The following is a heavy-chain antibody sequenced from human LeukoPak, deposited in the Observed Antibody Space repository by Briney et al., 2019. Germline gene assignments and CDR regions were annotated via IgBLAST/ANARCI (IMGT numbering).Heavy chain of an antibody. CDR1: GGSISSGSYY. D-gene: IGHD3-9*01. CDR3: AREDIVTDYDGFDY. CDR2: VYISGST. J-gene: IGHJ4*02. Sequence: PSETLSLTCTVSGGSISSGSYYWSWIRQPAGKGLEYIGRVYISGSTNYNPSLKSRVTISVDTSKNQFSLKLSSVTAADTAVYYCAREDIVTDYDGFDYWGQGTLVTVSS. V-gene: IGHV4-61*02.